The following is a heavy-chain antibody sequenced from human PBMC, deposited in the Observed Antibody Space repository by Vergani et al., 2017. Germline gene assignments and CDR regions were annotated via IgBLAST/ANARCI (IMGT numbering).Heavy chain of an antibody. CDR2: IYYSGST. V-gene: IGHV4-39*01. CDR3: ARPGGYSGSRXFDP. Sequence: QLQLQESGPGLVKPSETLSLTCTVSGGSISSSSYYWGWIRQPPGKGLEWIGSIYYSGSTYYNPSLKSRVTISVDTSKNQFSLKLSSVTAADTAVYYCARPGGYSGSRXFDPWGQGTLVTVSS. D-gene: IGHD5-12*01. CDR1: GGSISSSSYY. J-gene: IGHJ5*02.